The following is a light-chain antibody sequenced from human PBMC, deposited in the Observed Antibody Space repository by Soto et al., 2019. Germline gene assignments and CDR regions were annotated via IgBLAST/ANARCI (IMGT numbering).Light chain of an antibody. J-gene: IGLJ1*01. V-gene: IGLV2-14*01. Sequence: QSALTQPASVSGSPGQSITISCTGTSSDVGGYNFVSWYQQHPGKAPKLMIYEVVHRPSGVSYRFSGSKSGNTASLTVSGLQAEDEADYYCSSYTTSSTYVFGPGTKLTVL. CDR2: EVV. CDR1: SSDVGGYNF. CDR3: SSYTTSSTYV.